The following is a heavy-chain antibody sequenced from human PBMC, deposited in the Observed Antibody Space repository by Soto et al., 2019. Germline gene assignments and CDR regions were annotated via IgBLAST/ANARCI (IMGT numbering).Heavy chain of an antibody. CDR2: ISGSGGST. V-gene: IGHV3-23*01. J-gene: IGHJ4*02. D-gene: IGHD3-9*01. Sequence: ESVGGLVQPGGSLRLSCAASGFTFSSYAMSWVRQAPGKGLEWVSAISGSGGSTYYADSVKGRFTISRDNSKNTLYLQMNSLRAEHTAVYYCAGTYYDILTGYSPAYHFDYWGQGTLVTVSS. CDR1: GFTFSSYA. CDR3: AGTYYDILTGYSPAYHFDY.